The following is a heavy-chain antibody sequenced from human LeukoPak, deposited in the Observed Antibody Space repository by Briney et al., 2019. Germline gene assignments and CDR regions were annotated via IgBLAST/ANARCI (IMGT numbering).Heavy chain of an antibody. CDR1: GFTFDDYG. Sequence: PGGSLRLSCAASGFTFDDYGMSWVRQAPGQGLEWLSYISTTGYTIYYADSVKGRFTISRDNSKNTLYLQMNSLRAEDTAVYYCAWLVTPYYFDYWGQGTLVTVSS. CDR2: ISTTGYTI. D-gene: IGHD6-19*01. V-gene: IGHV3-48*01. CDR3: AWLVTPYYFDY. J-gene: IGHJ4*02.